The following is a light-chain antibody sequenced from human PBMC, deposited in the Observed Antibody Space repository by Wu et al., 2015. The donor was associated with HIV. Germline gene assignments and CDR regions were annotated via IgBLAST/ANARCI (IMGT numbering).Light chain of an antibody. Sequence: DIQMTQSPSAMSASVGDRVIITCRASQGISNYLAWFQQKPGKVPKRLIYAVSSLQSGVPSRFSGSGSGTEFTLTISSLQPDDCGTYYCQHYNSYPYIFGQGTKLEIK. J-gene: IGKJ2*01. V-gene: IGKV1-17*03. CDR1: QGISNY. CDR3: QHYNSYPYI. CDR2: AVS.